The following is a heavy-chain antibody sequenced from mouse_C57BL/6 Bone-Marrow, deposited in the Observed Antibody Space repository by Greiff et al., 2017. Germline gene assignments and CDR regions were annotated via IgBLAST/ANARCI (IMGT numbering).Heavy chain of an antibody. D-gene: IGHD1-1*01. CDR1: GYTFTGYW. Sequence: VKLMESGAELMKPGASVKLSCKATGYTFTGYWIEWVKQRPGHGLEWIGEILPGSGSTNYNEKFKGKATFTADTSSNTAHMQLSSLTTEDSAIYYCARERGNYYGSSPWFAYWGQGTLVTVSA. J-gene: IGHJ3*01. V-gene: IGHV1-9*01. CDR2: ILPGSGST. CDR3: ARERGNYYGSSPWFAY.